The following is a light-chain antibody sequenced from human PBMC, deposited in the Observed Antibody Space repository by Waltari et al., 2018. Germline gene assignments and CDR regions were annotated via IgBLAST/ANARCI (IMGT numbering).Light chain of an antibody. V-gene: IGKV3-20*01. CDR3: QHYVTLPVT. CDR1: QSVSR. J-gene: IGKJ1*01. Sequence: EIVLTQSPGTPSLSPGERATLSCRASQSVSRLVWYQQKPGQAPRLLIYDVSTRATGIPDRFSGSGSGTDFSLTISRLGSEDFAVYYCQHYVTLPVTFGQGTKVEIK. CDR2: DVS.